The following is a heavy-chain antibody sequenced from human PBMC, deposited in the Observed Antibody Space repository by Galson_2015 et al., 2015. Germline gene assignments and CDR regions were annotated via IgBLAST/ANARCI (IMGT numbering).Heavy chain of an antibody. D-gene: IGHD3-10*01. CDR1: GFTFSSYW. CDR2: IKGDGSSI. J-gene: IGHJ4*02. Sequence: SLRLSCAASGFTFSSYWMHWVRQVPGKGLMWVSRIKGDGSSIIYADSVKGRFTISRDDTKNTVWLQMNSLRVEDTAVYYCAKERSWEYNYGSGDYWGQGTLVIVSS. CDR3: AKERSWEYNYGSGDY. V-gene: IGHV3-74*01.